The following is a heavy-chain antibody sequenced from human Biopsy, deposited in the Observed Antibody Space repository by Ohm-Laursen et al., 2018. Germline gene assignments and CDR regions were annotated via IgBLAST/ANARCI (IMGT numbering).Heavy chain of an antibody. Sequence: SLRLSCAASGITTRSYWMSWIRQAPGKGLEWVANIKQDGSEKNYVASVKGRFTISRDNAKDSLFLQMNSLRVEDTAVYYCARDVRPVTMIAEGDFDYWGQGSLVTVS. J-gene: IGHJ4*02. CDR3: ARDVRPVTMIAEGDFDY. D-gene: IGHD3-22*01. V-gene: IGHV3-7*01. CDR1: GITTRSYW. CDR2: IKQDGSEK.